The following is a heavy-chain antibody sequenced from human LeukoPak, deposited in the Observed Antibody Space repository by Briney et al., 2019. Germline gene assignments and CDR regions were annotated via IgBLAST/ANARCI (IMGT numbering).Heavy chain of an antibody. CDR3: TTDPETDIVVVPAESIDY. J-gene: IGHJ4*02. Sequence: GGSLSLSCAASGFTFSNAWMSWVRQAPGKGLEWVGRIKSKTDGGTTDYAAPVKGRFTISRDDSKNTLYLQMNSLKTEDTAVYYCTTDPETDIVVVPAESIDYWGQGTLVTVSS. D-gene: IGHD2-2*01. CDR1: GFTFSNAW. V-gene: IGHV3-15*01. CDR2: IKSKTDGGTT.